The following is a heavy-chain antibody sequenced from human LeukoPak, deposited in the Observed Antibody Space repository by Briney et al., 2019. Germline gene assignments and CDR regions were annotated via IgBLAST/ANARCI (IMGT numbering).Heavy chain of an antibody. CDR3: ARESKYYYGSALGINYGMDV. V-gene: IGHV3-21*01. D-gene: IGHD3-10*01. J-gene: IGHJ6*02. CDR1: GFTFSSYS. Sequence: GGSLRLSCAASGFTFSSYSMNWVRQAPGKGLEWVSSISSSSSYIYYADSVKGRFTISRDNAKNSLYLQMNSLRAEDTAVYYCARESKYYYGSALGINYGMDVWGQGTTVTVSS. CDR2: ISSSSSYI.